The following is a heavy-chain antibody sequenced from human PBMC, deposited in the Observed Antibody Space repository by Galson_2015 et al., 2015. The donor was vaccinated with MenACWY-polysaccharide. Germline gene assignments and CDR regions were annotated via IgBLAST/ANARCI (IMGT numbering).Heavy chain of an antibody. CDR2: INHSGST. J-gene: IGHJ4*02. V-gene: IGHV4-34*01. Sequence: SETLSLTCAVYGGSFSGYYWSWIRQPPGKGLEWIGEINHSGSTNYNPSLKSRVTTSVDTSKNQFSLELSSVTAADTAVYYCARGRGRYSGYDLLDYWGQGTLVTVSS. D-gene: IGHD5-12*01. CDR1: GGSFSGYY. CDR3: ARGRGRYSGYDLLDY.